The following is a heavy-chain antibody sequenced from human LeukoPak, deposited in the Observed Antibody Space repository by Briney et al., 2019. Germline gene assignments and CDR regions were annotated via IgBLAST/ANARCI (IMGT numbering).Heavy chain of an antibody. CDR2: ITGNDGSK. CDR1: GFSFSSYA. Sequence: GGSLRLSCAASGFSFSSYAMNWVRQGPGKGLEWVSAITGNDGSKYYADSVKGRFTISRDNSKNALYLQMNSLRAEDTAVYYCARDTRAAAGRGDAFDIWGQGTMVTVSS. D-gene: IGHD6-13*01. CDR3: ARDTRAAAGRGDAFDI. V-gene: IGHV3-23*01. J-gene: IGHJ3*02.